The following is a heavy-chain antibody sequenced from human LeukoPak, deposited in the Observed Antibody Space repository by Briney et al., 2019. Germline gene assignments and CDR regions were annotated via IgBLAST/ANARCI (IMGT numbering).Heavy chain of an antibody. D-gene: IGHD3-22*01. CDR1: GYTFTGYY. CDR2: INPNSGGT. V-gene: IGHV1-2*02. J-gene: IGHJ4*02. Sequence: ASVKVFCKASGYTFTGYYMHWVRQAPGQGLEWMGWINPNSGGTNYTQKFQGRVTMTRDTSISTAYMELSRLRSDDTAVYYCARDSGMDYYDSSGYYYVLLRNWGQGTLITVSS. CDR3: ARDSGMDYYDSSGYYYVLLRN.